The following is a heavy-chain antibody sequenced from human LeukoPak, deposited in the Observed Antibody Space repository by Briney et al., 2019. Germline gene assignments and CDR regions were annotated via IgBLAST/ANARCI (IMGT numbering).Heavy chain of an antibody. CDR2: ISTYNGHT. V-gene: IGHV1-18*01. CDR3: AREEFVWGSYRFTDY. CDR1: GYAFTSYS. D-gene: IGHD3-16*02. J-gene: IGHJ4*02. Sequence: ASVKVSCKASGYAFTSYSFTWVRQAPGQGLEWMGWISTYNGHTNYAQQVQDRITMTIDTSTSTAYMELRRLRSDDTAVYYCAREEFVWGSYRFTDYWGQGTPVTVSS.